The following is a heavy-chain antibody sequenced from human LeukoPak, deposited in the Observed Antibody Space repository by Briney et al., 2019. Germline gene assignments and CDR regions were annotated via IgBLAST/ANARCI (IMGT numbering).Heavy chain of an antibody. Sequence: PSETLSLTCAVYGGSFSGYYWSWIRQPPGKGLEWIGEINHSGSTNYNPSLKSRVTISVDTSKNQFSLKLSSVTAADTAVYYCARLSSSSSSPYYFDYWGQGTLVTVSS. CDR3: ARLSSSSSSPYYFDY. CDR1: GGSFSGYY. D-gene: IGHD6-6*01. CDR2: INHSGST. J-gene: IGHJ4*02. V-gene: IGHV4-34*01.